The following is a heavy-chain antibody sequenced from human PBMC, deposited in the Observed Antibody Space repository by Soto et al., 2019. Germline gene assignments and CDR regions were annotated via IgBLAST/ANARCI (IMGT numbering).Heavy chain of an antibody. J-gene: IGHJ6*03. CDR2: IYYSGST. V-gene: IGHV4-59*08. Sequence: SETLSLTCTVSGGSISSYYWSWIRQPLGKGLEWIGYIYYSGSTNYNPSLKSRVTISVDTSKNQFSLKLSSVTAADTAVYYCARRRIAAAYYNYYYYKDVWGKGTTVTVSS. CDR1: GGSISSYY. D-gene: IGHD6-13*01. CDR3: ARRRIAAAYYNYYYYKDV.